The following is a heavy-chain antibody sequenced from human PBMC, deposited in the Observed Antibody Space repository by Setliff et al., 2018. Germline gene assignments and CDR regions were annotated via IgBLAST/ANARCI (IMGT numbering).Heavy chain of an antibody. D-gene: IGHD6-13*01. CDR1: GFSFSSYA. CDR2: ISSNGGST. Sequence: PGGSLRLSCAASGFSFSSYAMHWVRQAPGKGLEYVSAISSNGGSTYYANSVKGRFTISRDNSKNTLYLQMNSLRAEDTAIYYCARGRSDSNNWYNFQHWGQGTLVTVSS. J-gene: IGHJ1*01. V-gene: IGHV3-64*01. CDR3: ARGRSDSNNWYNFQH.